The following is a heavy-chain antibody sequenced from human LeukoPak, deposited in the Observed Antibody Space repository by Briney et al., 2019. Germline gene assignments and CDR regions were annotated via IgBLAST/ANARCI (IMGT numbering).Heavy chain of an antibody. CDR1: GLTFSSYG. CDR3: AKELGMEAGAFYI. Sequence: GGSLRLSCAASGLTFSSYGMHWVRQAPGKGLEWVAVISYDGSNKYYADSVKGRFTISRDNSKNTLYLQMNSLRAEDTAVYYCAKELGMEAGAFYIWGQGTMVTVPS. V-gene: IGHV3-30*18. D-gene: IGHD7-27*01. CDR2: ISYDGSNK. J-gene: IGHJ3*02.